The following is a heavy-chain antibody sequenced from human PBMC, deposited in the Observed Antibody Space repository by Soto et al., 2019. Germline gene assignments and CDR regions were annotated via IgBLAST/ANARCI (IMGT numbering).Heavy chain of an antibody. CDR1: GFTFSSYA. CDR3: AKVTRLNIVVVPAALNWFDP. CDR2: ISGSGGST. V-gene: IGHV3-23*01. Sequence: GGSLRLSXAASGFTFSSYAMSWVRQAPGKGLEWVSAISGSGGSTYYADSVKGRFTISRDNSKNTLYLQMNSLRAEDTAVYYCAKVTRLNIVVVPAALNWFDPWGQGTLVTVSS. J-gene: IGHJ5*02. D-gene: IGHD2-2*01.